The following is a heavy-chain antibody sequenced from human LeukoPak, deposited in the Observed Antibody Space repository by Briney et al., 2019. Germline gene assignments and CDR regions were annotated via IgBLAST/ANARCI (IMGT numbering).Heavy chain of an antibody. V-gene: IGHV3-30*03. Sequence: GGSLRLSCAGSGFTFSTYVIHWVRQTPGKGLEWAALISYDGNSKYYADSVKGRFTISRDNAKNSLYLQMSSLRAEDTAVYYCARVSTTVNAFDIWGQGTMVTVSS. J-gene: IGHJ3*02. D-gene: IGHD4-17*01. CDR3: ARVSTTVNAFDI. CDR2: ISYDGNSK. CDR1: GFTFSTYV.